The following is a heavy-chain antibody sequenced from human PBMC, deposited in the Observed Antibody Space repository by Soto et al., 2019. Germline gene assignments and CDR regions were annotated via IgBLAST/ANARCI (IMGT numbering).Heavy chain of an antibody. CDR2: IYYSGST. Sequence: PSETLSLTCTVSGGSISSSSYYWGWIRQPPGKGLEWIGSIYYSGSTYYNPSLKSRVTISVDTSKNQFSLKLSSVTAADTAVYYCARRVVAANIDYWGQGTLVTVSS. D-gene: IGHD2-15*01. CDR1: GGSISSSSYY. J-gene: IGHJ4*02. V-gene: IGHV4-39*01. CDR3: ARRVVAANIDY.